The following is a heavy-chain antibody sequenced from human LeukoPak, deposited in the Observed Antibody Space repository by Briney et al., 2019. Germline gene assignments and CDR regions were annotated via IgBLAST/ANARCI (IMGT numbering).Heavy chain of an antibody. J-gene: IGHJ6*03. CDR3: ARVFRSGVRNSPYYYYYYMDV. Sequence: GGSLRLSCAASGFTVSSNYMSWVRQAPGKGLEWVSVIYCGGSTYYADSVKGRFTISRDNSKNTLYLQMNSLRAEDTAVYYCARVFRSGVRNSPYYYYYYMDVWGKGTTVTVSS. V-gene: IGHV3-53*01. D-gene: IGHD4-23*01. CDR2: IYCGGST. CDR1: GFTVSSNY.